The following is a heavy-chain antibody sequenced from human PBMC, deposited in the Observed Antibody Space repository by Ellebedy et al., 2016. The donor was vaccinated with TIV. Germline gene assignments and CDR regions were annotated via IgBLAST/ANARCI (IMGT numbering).Heavy chain of an antibody. D-gene: IGHD6-13*01. CDR1: GFTFGDYA. V-gene: IGHV3-49*04. CDR3: TRDLTTLAAAGTGIYYYTMDV. J-gene: IGHJ6*02. Sequence: GGSLRLSXTASGFTFGDYAMSWVRQAPGKGLEWVSFISSKAYGGTTEYAASVKGRFTTSRDDSKSIAYLQMNSLKAEDTAVYYCTRDLTTLAAAGTGIYYYTMDVWGQGTTVTVSS. CDR2: ISSKAYGGTT.